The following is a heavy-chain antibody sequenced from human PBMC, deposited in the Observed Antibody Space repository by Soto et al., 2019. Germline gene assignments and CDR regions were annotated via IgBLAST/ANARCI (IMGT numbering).Heavy chain of an antibody. CDR1: GGSISSYY. V-gene: IGHV4-59*01. D-gene: IGHD3-16*01. Sequence: QLQLQESGPGLVKPSETLSLTCTVSGGSISSYYWNWIRQPPGKGLEWITYIYHSGATNYSPSLRRRATISVDTSKNQFSLKLSSVTAADTAVYYGASVRVFGESVFDIWGQGTMVSVSS. CDR3: ASVRVFGESVFDI. CDR2: IYHSGAT. J-gene: IGHJ3*02.